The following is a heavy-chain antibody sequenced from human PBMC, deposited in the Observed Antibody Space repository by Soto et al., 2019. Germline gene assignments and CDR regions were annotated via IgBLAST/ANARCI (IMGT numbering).Heavy chain of an antibody. D-gene: IGHD3-3*01. CDR3: ARARFLEYFDY. CDR2: ISSSSSYT. Sequence: GGSLRLSCAASGFTFSDYYMSWIRQAPGKGLEWVSYISSSSSYTNYADSVKGRFTISRDNAKNSLYLQMNSLRAEDTAVYYCARARFLEYFDYWGQGTLVTVSS. J-gene: IGHJ4*02. V-gene: IGHV3-11*06. CDR1: GFTFSDYY.